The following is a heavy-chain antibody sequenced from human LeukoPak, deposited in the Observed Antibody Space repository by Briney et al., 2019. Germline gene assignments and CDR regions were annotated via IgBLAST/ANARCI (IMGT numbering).Heavy chain of an antibody. CDR1: GGSFSGYY. CDR2: INHSGST. J-gene: IGHJ6*02. CDR3: ASYYDFWSGYYNYGMDV. D-gene: IGHD3-3*01. Sequence: SETLSLTCAVYGGSFSGYYWSWIRQPPGKGLEWIGEINHSGSTNYNPSLKSRVTISVDTSKNQFSLKLSSVTAAGTAVYYCASYYDFWSGYYNYGMDVWGQGTTVTVSS. V-gene: IGHV4-34*01.